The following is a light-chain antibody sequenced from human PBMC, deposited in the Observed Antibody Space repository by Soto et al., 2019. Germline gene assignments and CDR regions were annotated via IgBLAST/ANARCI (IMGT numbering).Light chain of an antibody. V-gene: IGLV2-8*01. Sequence: QSVLTQPPSASGSPGQSVTISCTGTKSDIGVYDFVSWYQHHPGKAPRLIIYEVVQRPSGVPDRFSGSKSGNTASLTVSGLQAADEADYYCSSYTGISTWVFGGGTKLTVL. CDR2: EVV. CDR1: KSDIGVYDF. CDR3: SSYTGISTWV. J-gene: IGLJ3*02.